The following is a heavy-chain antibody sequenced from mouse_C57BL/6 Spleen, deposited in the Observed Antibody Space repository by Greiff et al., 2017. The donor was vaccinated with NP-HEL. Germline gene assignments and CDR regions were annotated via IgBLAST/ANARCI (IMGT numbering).Heavy chain of an antibody. CDR3: AREAYGNQPFDY. J-gene: IGHJ2*01. D-gene: IGHD2-1*01. V-gene: IGHV5-4*01. CDR2: ISDGGSYT. Sequence: DVMLVESGGGLVKPGGSLKLSCAASGFTFSSYAMSWVRQTPEKRLEWVATISDGGSYTYYPDNVKGRFTISRDNAKNNLYLQMSHLKSEDTAMYYCAREAYGNQPFDYWGQGTTLTVSS. CDR1: GFTFSSYA.